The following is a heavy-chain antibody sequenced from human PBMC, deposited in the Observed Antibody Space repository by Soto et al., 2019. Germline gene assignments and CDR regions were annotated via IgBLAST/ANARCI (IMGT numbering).Heavy chain of an antibody. V-gene: IGHV1-69*13. D-gene: IGHD3-10*01. Sequence: SVKVSCKASRGTFSSYAISWVRQAPGQGLEWMGGIIPIFGTANYAQKFQGRVTITADESTSTAYMELSSLRSEDTAVYYCARVRMVRGILAYFDYWGRGTLVTVSS. CDR3: ARVRMVRGILAYFDY. CDR2: IIPIFGTA. J-gene: IGHJ4*02. CDR1: RGTFSSYA.